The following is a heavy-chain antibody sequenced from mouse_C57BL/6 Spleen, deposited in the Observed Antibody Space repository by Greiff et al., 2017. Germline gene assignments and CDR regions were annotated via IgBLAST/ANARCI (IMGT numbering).Heavy chain of an antibody. J-gene: IGHJ3*01. Sequence: DVHLVESGGGLVKPGGSLKLSCAASGFTFSDYGMHWVRQAPEKGLEWVAYISSGSSTIYYADTVKGRFTISRDNAKNTLFLQMTSLRSEDTAMYYCASIYYGSSYGFAYWGQGTLVTVSA. CDR3: ASIYYGSSYGFAY. D-gene: IGHD1-1*01. CDR1: GFTFSDYG. CDR2: ISSGSSTI. V-gene: IGHV5-17*01.